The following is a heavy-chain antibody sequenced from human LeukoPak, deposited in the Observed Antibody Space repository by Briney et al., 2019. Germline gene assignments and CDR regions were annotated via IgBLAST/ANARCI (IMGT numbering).Heavy chain of an antibody. Sequence: SGGSLRLSCAASGFTLSSYEMNWVRQAPGKGLEWVSYISSSGSTIYYADSVKGRFTISRDNAKNSLYLQMNSLRAEDTAVYYCARDIAAAGTYGYWGQGTLVTVSS. CDR2: ISSSGSTI. V-gene: IGHV3-48*03. CDR3: ARDIAAAGTYGY. D-gene: IGHD6-13*01. J-gene: IGHJ4*02. CDR1: GFTLSSYE.